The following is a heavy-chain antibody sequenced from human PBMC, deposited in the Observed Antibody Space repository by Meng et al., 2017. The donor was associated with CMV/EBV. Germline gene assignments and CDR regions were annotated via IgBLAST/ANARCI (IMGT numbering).Heavy chain of an antibody. Sequence: GESLKISCVASGFTFSSYAMHWVRQAPGKGLEWVAVISYDGSNKYYADSVKGRFTISRDNSKNTLYLQMNSLRAEDTAVYYCARDRVTAAAGVGWFDPWGQGTLVTVSS. V-gene: IGHV3-30*04. CDR3: ARDRVTAAAGVGWFDP. CDR1: GFTFSSYA. J-gene: IGHJ5*02. D-gene: IGHD6-13*01. CDR2: ISYDGSNK.